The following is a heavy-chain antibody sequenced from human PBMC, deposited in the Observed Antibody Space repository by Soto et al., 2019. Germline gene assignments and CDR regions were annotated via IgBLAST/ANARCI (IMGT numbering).Heavy chain of an antibody. Sequence: QVQLQQSGPGLVKPSETLSLTCSVSGGSIRSYYWSWIRQSPEKGLEWIGYFYHSGNPNYNPSLKSRVTISVDTSKNQLSLSLRSVTAADTAVYFCARISSGDPYGYVNGGLDVWGQGTTVTVSS. J-gene: IGHJ6*02. CDR2: FYHSGNP. V-gene: IGHV4-59*01. CDR1: GGSIRSYY. D-gene: IGHD5-18*01. CDR3: ARISSGDPYGYVNGGLDV.